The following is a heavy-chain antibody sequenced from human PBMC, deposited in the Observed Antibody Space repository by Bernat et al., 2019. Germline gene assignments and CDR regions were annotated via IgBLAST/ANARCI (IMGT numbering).Heavy chain of an antibody. CDR2: IYYSGST. V-gene: IGHV4-39*01. CDR3: ARPSVDQCYFDY. Sequence: QLQLQESGPGLVKPSETLSLTCTVSGGSISSSSYYWGWIRQPPGKGLEWIGSIYYSGSTYYNPSLKSRVTISVDTSKNQFSLKLSSVTAADTAVYYCARPSVDQCYFDYWGQGTLVTVSS. CDR1: GGSISSSSYY. J-gene: IGHJ4*02. D-gene: IGHD5-12*01.